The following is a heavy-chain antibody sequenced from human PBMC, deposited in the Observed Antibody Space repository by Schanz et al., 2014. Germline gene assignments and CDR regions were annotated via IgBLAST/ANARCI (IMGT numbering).Heavy chain of an antibody. CDR1: GFTFSDHY. CDR2: ISNTGTFI. Sequence: AQLLESGGGLVQPGGSLRLSCAASGFTFSDHYMAWIRQAPGKGLEWVSIISNTGTFIYYADSVKGRFTISRDNAKNSLYLQMTGLRAEDTAVYYCAAHETLSTTACYPSWGQGTLVAVSS. CDR3: AAHETLSTTACYPS. J-gene: IGHJ4*02. D-gene: IGHD2-2*01. V-gene: IGHV3-11*01.